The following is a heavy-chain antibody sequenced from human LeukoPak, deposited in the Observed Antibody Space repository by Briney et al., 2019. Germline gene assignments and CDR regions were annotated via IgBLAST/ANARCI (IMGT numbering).Heavy chain of an antibody. CDR2: IKQDGSKK. J-gene: IGHJ4*02. V-gene: IGHV3-7*01. Sequence: GGSLRLSCAASGFTFSNYWMSWVRQAPGKGPEWVANIKQDGSKKNYVDSVKGRFTISRDNAKNSLYLKMNSLRAEDTAVYYCAGRSGSFDCWGQGTLVTVSA. CDR3: AGRSGSFDC. D-gene: IGHD3-10*01. CDR1: GFTFSNYW.